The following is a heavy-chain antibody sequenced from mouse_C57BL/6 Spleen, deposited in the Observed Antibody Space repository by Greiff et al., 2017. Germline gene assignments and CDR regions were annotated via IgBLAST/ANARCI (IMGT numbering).Heavy chain of an antibody. J-gene: IGHJ2*01. Sequence: EVMLVESGGDLVKPGGSLKLSCAASGFTFSSYGMSWVRQTPDKRLEWVATISSGGSYTYYPDSVKGRFTISRDNAKNTLYLQMSSLKSEDTAMYYGARHWGITTVEESFDYWGQGTTLTVAS. D-gene: IGHD1-1*01. CDR1: GFTFSSYG. CDR2: ISSGGSYT. V-gene: IGHV5-6*02. CDR3: ARHWGITTVEESFDY.